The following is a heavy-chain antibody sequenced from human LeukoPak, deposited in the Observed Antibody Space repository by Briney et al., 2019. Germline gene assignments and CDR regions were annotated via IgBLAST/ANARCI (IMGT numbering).Heavy chain of an antibody. J-gene: IGHJ6*02. V-gene: IGHV4-30-2*01. D-gene: IGHD3-9*01. Sequence: SETLSLTCVVSGGSISSGGYSWSWIRQPPGTCLGWIGYIYHSGSTYHNPSLKSPVTISVDRSKNQFSLKLSSVTAADTAVYYCARADYDILTGAYGMDVWGQGTTVTVSS. CDR3: ARADYDILTGAYGMDV. CDR1: GGSISSGGYS. CDR2: IYHSGST.